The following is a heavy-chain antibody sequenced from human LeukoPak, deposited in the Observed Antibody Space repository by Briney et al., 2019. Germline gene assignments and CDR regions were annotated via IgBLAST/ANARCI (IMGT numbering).Heavy chain of an antibody. CDR3: ARGLAAPDL. V-gene: IGHV3-7*03. CDR1: GFSFSSYW. D-gene: IGHD5/OR15-5a*01. J-gene: IGHJ5*02. Sequence: PGGSLRLSCAASGFSFSSYWMSWVRQAPGKGLEWVANIKRDGSEKYYVDSVKGRFTISRDNAENSLFLQMNSLRADDTAVYCCARGLAAPDLWGQGTLVTVSS. CDR2: IKRDGSEK.